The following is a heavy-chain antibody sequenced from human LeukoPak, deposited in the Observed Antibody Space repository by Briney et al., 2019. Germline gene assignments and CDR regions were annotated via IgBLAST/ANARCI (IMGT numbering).Heavy chain of an antibody. CDR3: ARRGRGYCSSTSCYYYYYYMDV. CDR2: IIPIFGTA. J-gene: IGHJ6*03. CDR1: GGTFSSYA. D-gene: IGHD2-2*01. V-gene: IGHV1-69*13. Sequence: GASVKVSCKASGGTFSSYAISWVRQAPGQGLEWMGGIIPIFGTANYAQKFQGRVTITADESTSTAYMELSSLRSEDTAVYYCARRGRGYCSSTSCYYYYYYMDVWGKGTTVTVSS.